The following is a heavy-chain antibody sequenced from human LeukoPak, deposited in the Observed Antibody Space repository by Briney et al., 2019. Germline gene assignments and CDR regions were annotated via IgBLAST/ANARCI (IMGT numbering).Heavy chain of an antibody. CDR1: GFSFSSYS. V-gene: IGHV3-21*01. CDR2: ISSSSSYI. Sequence: PGGSLRLSCAASGFSFSSYSMNCVRQAPGEGLEWVSSISSSSSYIYYADSVKGRFTISRDNAKNSLYLQRNSLRAEDTAVYYCARDRYYDSSGHDYWGQGTLVTVSS. J-gene: IGHJ4*02. D-gene: IGHD3-22*01. CDR3: ARDRYYDSSGHDY.